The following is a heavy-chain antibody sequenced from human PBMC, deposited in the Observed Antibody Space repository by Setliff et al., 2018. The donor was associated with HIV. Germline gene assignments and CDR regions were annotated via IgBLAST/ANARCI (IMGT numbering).Heavy chain of an antibody. Sequence: SETLSLTCTVSGGFISTGGYSWSWIRQPPGQGLEWIGYIYHSGNTYYNPSLKSRVTISVDTSKNQFSLKLSSVTAADTAVYYCARGLSFYDPGGFDYWGQGTLVTVSS. CDR1: GGFISTGGYS. J-gene: IGHJ4*02. D-gene: IGHD3-22*01. CDR3: ARGLSFYDPGGFDY. V-gene: IGHV4-30-2*01. CDR2: IYHSGNT.